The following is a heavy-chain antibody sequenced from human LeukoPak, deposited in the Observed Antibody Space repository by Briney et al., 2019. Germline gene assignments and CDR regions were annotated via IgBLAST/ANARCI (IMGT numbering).Heavy chain of an antibody. CDR2: IWYDGSNK. Sequence: GRNLRFYCAASGFTCSSYGMHWVRQAPGKGLEWVAVIWYDGSNKYYADSVKGRFTISRDNSKNTLYLQMNSLRAEDTAVYYCARDSSSTSSFDYWGQGTLVTVSS. CDR3: ARDSSSTSSFDY. V-gene: IGHV3-33*01. D-gene: IGHD2-2*01. J-gene: IGHJ4*02. CDR1: GFTCSSYG.